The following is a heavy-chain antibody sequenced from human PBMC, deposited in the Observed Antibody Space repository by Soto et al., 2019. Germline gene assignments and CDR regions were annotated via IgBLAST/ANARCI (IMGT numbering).Heavy chain of an antibody. CDR1: GGSFSGYY. Sequence: PWETLCLTCAASGGSFSGYYWNWIRQPPGKGLEWIGEINHSGSTNYNPSLKNRVTISLDTSKNQTSLKLMSVTAADTTVYYYGIGGLGYCSSTSRYIDRRSACMDFWGPGTTVTVSS. CDR3: GIGGLGYCSSTSRYIDRRSACMDF. V-gene: IGHV4-34*01. CDR2: INHSGST. D-gene: IGHD2-2*02. J-gene: IGHJ6*02.